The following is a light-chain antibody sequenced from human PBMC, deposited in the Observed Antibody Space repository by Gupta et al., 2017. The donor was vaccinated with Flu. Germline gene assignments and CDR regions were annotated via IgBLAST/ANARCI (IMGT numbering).Light chain of an antibody. CDR1: ALPNQY. V-gene: IGLV3-25*03. J-gene: IGLJ1*01. Sequence: GDALPNQYVYWFQQKPGQAPALLIYKDTERPSGIPGRFSASGSGTTVTLTISGVQAEDEADYYCQSADSTSSYYVFGTGTKVTVL. CDR2: KDT. CDR3: QSADSTSSYYV.